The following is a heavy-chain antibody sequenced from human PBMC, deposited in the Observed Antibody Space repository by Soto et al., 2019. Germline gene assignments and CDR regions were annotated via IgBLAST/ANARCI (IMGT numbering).Heavy chain of an antibody. CDR2: ISSSSSYI. V-gene: IGHV3-21*01. D-gene: IGHD5-18*01. J-gene: IGHJ4*02. Sequence: EVQLVESGGGLVKPGGSLRLSCAASGFTFSSYSMNWVRQAPGKGLEWVSSISSSSSYIYYADSVKGRFTISREDAKKALYLQMNTLRAEDTAVYYCAREMRGYSYGQAFDYWGQGTLVTVSS. CDR3: AREMRGYSYGQAFDY. CDR1: GFTFSSYS.